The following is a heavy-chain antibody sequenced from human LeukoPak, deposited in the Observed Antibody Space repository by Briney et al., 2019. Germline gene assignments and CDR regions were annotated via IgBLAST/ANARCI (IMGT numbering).Heavy chain of an antibody. CDR3: ARGPSGYHNT. CDR2: ISGSGGST. Sequence: GGSLRLSCEASGFTFSTYGINWVRQAPGKGLEWVSAISGSGGSTYYADSVKGRFTISRDNSKNTLYLQMNSLRAEDPAVYYCARGPSGYHNTGGQGTLVTVSS. D-gene: IGHD5-12*01. V-gene: IGHV3-23*01. CDR1: GFTFSTYG. J-gene: IGHJ4*02.